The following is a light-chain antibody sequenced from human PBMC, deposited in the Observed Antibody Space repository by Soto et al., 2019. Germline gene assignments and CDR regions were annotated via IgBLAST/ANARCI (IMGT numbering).Light chain of an antibody. CDR2: KAS. Sequence: DIQLTQSASTLSASFGDRVTITCRASQSINGWLAWYQQKPGQAPNLLIYKASTLESGVPSRFSGSGSGTEFNLTVSSLQTDDFATYYCHQYHNFPRTFGQGTKVDIK. CDR3: HQYHNFPRT. CDR1: QSINGW. J-gene: IGKJ1*01. V-gene: IGKV1-5*03.